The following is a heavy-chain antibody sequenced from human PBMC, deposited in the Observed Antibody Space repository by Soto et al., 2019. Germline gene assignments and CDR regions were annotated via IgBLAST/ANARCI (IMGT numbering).Heavy chain of an antibody. CDR3: ARDGSSTANWIDP. CDR2: IYYTGRT. Sequence: PSETLSLTCTVYGDSITNNHYWTWIRQHPVKGLEWIGYIYYTGRTYYNPSLESRLTMSVDTSKNQFSLKLSSVTAADTGVYYCARDGSSTANWIDPWGQGTPVTVSS. V-gene: IGHV4-31*03. J-gene: IGHJ5*02. CDR1: GDSITNNHY. D-gene: IGHD2-15*01.